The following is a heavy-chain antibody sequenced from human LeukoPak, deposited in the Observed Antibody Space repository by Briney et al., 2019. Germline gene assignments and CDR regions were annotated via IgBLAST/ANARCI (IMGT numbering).Heavy chain of an antibody. CDR3: ARGSYYDILTGYCDC. CDR1: GFTFSSYG. CDR2: ISYDGSNK. J-gene: IGHJ4*02. Sequence: GGSLRLSCAASGFTFSSYGMHWVRQAPGKGLEWVAVISYDGSNKYYADSVKGRFTISRDNSKNTLYLQMNSLRAEDTAVYYCARGSYYDILTGYCDCWGQGTLVTVSS. D-gene: IGHD3-9*01. V-gene: IGHV3-30*03.